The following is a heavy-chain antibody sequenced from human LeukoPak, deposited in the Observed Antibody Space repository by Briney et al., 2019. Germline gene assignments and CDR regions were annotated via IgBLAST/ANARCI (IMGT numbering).Heavy chain of an antibody. J-gene: IGHJ4*02. CDR1: GGSFSGYY. CDR3: ARWGSNCSSTSCYSRFDY. CDR2: INHSGST. D-gene: IGHD2-2*01. V-gene: IGHV4-34*01. Sequence: SETLSLTCAVYGGSFSGYYWSWIRQPPGKGLEWIGEINHSGSTNYNPSLKSRVTISVDTSKNQFSLKLSSATAADTAVYYCARWGSNCSSTSCYSRFDYWGQGTLVTVSS.